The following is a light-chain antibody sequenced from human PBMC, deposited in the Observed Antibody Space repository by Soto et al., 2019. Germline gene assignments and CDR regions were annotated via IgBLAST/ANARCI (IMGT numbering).Light chain of an antibody. CDR3: LSKTSTISYV. CDR1: TSDVGGYNY. Sequence: QSVLTQPASVSGSPGQSIAISCTGTTSDVGGYNYVSWYQQHPGKVPKLLIHEVSNRPSGVSNRFSGSKSGNTASLTISGLQAEDEADYYCLSKTSTISYVFGNGTKVT. V-gene: IGLV2-14*01. CDR2: EVS. J-gene: IGLJ1*01.